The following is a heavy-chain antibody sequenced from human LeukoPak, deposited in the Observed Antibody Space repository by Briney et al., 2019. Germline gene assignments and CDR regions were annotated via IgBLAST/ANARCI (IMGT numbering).Heavy chain of an antibody. CDR3: ARTYYDFWSGYPSNWFDP. Sequence: SETLSRTCTVSGGSISSYYWSWIRQPPGKGLEWIGYNYYSGSTNYNPSLKSRVTISVDTSKNQFSLKLSSVTAADTAVYYCARTYYDFWSGYPSNWFDPWGQGTLVTVSS. D-gene: IGHD3-3*01. CDR2: NYYSGST. J-gene: IGHJ5*02. CDR1: GGSISSYY. V-gene: IGHV4-59*01.